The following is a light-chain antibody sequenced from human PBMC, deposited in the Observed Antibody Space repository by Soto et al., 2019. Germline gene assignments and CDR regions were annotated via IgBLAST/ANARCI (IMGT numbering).Light chain of an antibody. CDR1: SSDVGGYNY. J-gene: IGLJ1*01. CDR2: DVN. Sequence: QSALTQPASVSGSPGQSITISCTGTSSDVGGYNYVSWYQHHPGKAPKLIIYDVNKRPSGVSNPFSGSKSGNTASLTISGLQPDDEADYYCSSYTTSNTRQIVFGTGTKVTVL. V-gene: IGLV2-14*03. CDR3: SSYTTSNTRQIV.